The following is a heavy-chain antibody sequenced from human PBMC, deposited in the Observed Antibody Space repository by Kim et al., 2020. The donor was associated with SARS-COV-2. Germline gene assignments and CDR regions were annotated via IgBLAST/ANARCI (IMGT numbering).Heavy chain of an antibody. CDR3: AMSDFWSGFRFDL. D-gene: IGHD3-3*01. CDR2: VYSNGDT. Sequence: SETLSLTCTVSGGSIISHFWSWVRQPPGKGLEWIAHVYSNGDTNYNSSLKSRVAISMDTSKSQICLSLTSVTAADTAMYYCAMSDFWSGFRFDLWGQGTPVTVSP. V-gene: IGHV4-59*11. J-gene: IGHJ4*02. CDR1: GGSIISHF.